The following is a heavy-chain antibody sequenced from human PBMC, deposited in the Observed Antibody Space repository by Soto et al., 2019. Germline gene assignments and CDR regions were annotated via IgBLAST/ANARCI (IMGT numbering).Heavy chain of an antibody. CDR1: GFTFSDYY. J-gene: IGHJ6*02. D-gene: IGHD6-13*01. CDR2: ISSSSSYT. V-gene: IGHV3-11*06. CDR3: ARDTSSSFYYYGMDV. Sequence: KPGGSLRLSCAASGFTFSDYYMSWIRQAPGKGLEWVSYISSSSSYTNYADSVKGRFTISRDNAKNSLYLQMNSLRAEDTAVYYCARDTSSSFYYYGMDVWGQGTTVTVSS.